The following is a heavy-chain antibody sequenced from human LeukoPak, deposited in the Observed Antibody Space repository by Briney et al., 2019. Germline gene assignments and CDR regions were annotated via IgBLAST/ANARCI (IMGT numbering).Heavy chain of an antibody. CDR2: ISGSGGST. CDR3: AKSGSYCSGGSCYNRADAFDI. Sequence: PGGSLRLSCAASGFTFSSYAMSWVRQAPGKGLEWVSAISGSGGSTYYADSVKGRFTISRDNSKNTLYLQMNSLRAEDTAVYYCAKSGSYCSGGSCYNRADAFDIWGQGTMVTVSS. J-gene: IGHJ3*02. D-gene: IGHD2-15*01. V-gene: IGHV3-23*01. CDR1: GFTFSSYA.